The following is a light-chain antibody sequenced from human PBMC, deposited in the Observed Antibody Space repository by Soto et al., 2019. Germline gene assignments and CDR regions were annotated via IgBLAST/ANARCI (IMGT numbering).Light chain of an antibody. J-gene: IGKJ4*01. Sequence: DIQMTQSPSTLSASVGDRVTISCRASESISGWLAWYQQKPGKAPKLLIYKASSLESGVPSRFSGSGSGTEFTLTISSLQPDDFATYYCQQYFIFPLTFGGGTKVEIK. CDR3: QQYFIFPLT. V-gene: IGKV1-5*03. CDR1: ESISGW. CDR2: KAS.